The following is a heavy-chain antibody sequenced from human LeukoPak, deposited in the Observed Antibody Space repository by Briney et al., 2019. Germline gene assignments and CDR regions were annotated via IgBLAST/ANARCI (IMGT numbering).Heavy chain of an antibody. CDR1: GFTFRIYA. CDR3: AREGVGYFDY. CDR2: ISSDGSNK. V-gene: IGHV3-30*04. J-gene: IGHJ4*02. Sequence: GGFLRLSRSAPGFTFRIYAMYLVRPAPGQGPEWVVVISSDGSNKYYADSVKGRFTISRDNPKNMLYVQMNSLRAEDTAVYHCAREGVGYFDYWGQGTLVTVSS.